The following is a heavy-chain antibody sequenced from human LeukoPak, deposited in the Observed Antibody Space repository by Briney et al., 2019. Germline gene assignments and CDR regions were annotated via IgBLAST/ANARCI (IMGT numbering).Heavy chain of an antibody. CDR3: ARGPASSSWYLTDYYYYYMDV. V-gene: IGHV3-20*04. J-gene: IGHJ6*03. D-gene: IGHD6-13*01. CDR2: INWNGGST. Sequence: PGGSLRLSCAASGFTFDDYGMSWVRQAPGKGLEWVSGINWNGGSTGYADSVKGRFTISRDNAKNSLYLQMNSLRAEDTALYYCARGPASSSWYLTDYYYYYMDVWGKGTTVTVSS. CDR1: GFTFDDYG.